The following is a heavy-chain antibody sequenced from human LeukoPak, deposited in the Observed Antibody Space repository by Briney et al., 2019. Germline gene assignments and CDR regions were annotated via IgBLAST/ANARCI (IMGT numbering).Heavy chain of an antibody. D-gene: IGHD3-10*01. V-gene: IGHV1-69*04. CDR3: ATVRRAYGHYYFDY. Sequence: SVKVSCKASGGTFISYAISWVRQAPGQGLEWMGRVIPILGIANYAQKFQGRVTITADKSMSTAYMELSSLRSEDTAVYYCATVRRAYGHYYFDYWGQGTLVTVSS. J-gene: IGHJ4*02. CDR2: VIPILGIA. CDR1: GGTFISYA.